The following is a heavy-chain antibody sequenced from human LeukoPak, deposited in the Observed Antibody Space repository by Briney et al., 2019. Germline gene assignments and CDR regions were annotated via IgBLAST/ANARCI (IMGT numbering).Heavy chain of an antibody. CDR2: IYTSGST. V-gene: IGHV4-4*07. CDR1: GGSISSYY. Sequence: SETLSLTCTVSGGSISSYYWSWIRQPAGKGLVWIGRIYTSGSTNYNPSLKSRVTISVDKSKNQFSLKLSSVTAADTAVYYCARDFGYSSGWYDYWGQGTLVTVSS. CDR3: ARDFGYSSGWYDY. D-gene: IGHD6-19*01. J-gene: IGHJ4*02.